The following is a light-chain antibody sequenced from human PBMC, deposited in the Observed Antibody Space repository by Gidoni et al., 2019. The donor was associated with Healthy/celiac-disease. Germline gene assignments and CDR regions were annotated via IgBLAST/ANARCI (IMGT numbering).Light chain of an antibody. Sequence: SPLTQPASVSVSPGHSITISCTGTSTDVGGYNYVSWYQQHPGKAPKLMIYEVSNRPSGVSNRFSGSKSGNTASLTISGLQAEDEADYYCSSYTSSSTLVFGGGTKLTVL. J-gene: IGLJ2*01. CDR3: SSYTSSSTLV. CDR1: STDVGGYNY. CDR2: EVS. V-gene: IGLV2-14*01.